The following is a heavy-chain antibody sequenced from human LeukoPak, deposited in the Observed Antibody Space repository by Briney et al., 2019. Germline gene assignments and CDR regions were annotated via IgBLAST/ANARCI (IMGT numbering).Heavy chain of an antibody. Sequence: GASVKVSCKASGGTFSSYAISWVRQAPGQGLEWMGGIIPIFGTANYAQKFQGRVTITADESTSTAYMELSSLRSEDTAVHYCGCLPRSGYYYGWGQGTLVTVSS. D-gene: IGHD3-22*01. CDR2: IIPIFGTA. V-gene: IGHV1-69*13. CDR1: GGTFSSYA. J-gene: IGHJ4*02. CDR3: GCLPRSGYYYG.